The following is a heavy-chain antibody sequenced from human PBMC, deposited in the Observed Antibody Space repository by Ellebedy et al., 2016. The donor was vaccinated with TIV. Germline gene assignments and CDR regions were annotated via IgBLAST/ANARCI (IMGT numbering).Heavy chain of an antibody. Sequence: AASVKVSCKASGYTFTNHAMHWVRQAPGQRPEWMGWINAATGDRQYSQKFQGRITITRDTSATTDYMELSSLISEDTAVYYCARGIIATGFINDYWGQGTLVTVSS. D-gene: IGHD6-13*01. V-gene: IGHV1-3*01. J-gene: IGHJ4*02. CDR1: GYTFTNHA. CDR2: INAATGDR. CDR3: ARGIIATGFINDY.